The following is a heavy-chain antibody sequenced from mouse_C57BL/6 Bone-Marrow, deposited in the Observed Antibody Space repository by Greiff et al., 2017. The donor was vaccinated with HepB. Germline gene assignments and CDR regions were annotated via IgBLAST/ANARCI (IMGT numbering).Heavy chain of an antibody. CDR3: ARGGTGGYYAMDY. CDR2: ISNLAYSI. V-gene: IGHV5-15*01. Sequence: EVMLVESGGGLVQPGGSLKLSCAASGFTFSDYGMAWVRQAPRKGLEWVAFISNLAYSIYYADTVTGRFTISRENAKNTLYLEMSSLRSEDTAMYYCARGGTGGYYAMDYWGQGTSVTVSS. D-gene: IGHD4-1*01. CDR1: GFTFSDYG. J-gene: IGHJ4*01.